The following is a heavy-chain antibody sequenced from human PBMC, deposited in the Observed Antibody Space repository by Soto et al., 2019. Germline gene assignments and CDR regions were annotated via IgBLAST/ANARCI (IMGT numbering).Heavy chain of an antibody. CDR3: ARANYYDFWSGYPFDY. CDR2: IIPIFGTA. V-gene: IGHV1-69*13. CDR1: GGTFGSYA. Sequence: ASVKVSCKASGGTFGSYASSWVRQPPGQGLEWMGGIIPIFGTANYAEKCKGRVTITADESTSTAYMKLSSRRSEDTAVYYYARANYYDFWSGYPFDYWGQGTLVTVSS. D-gene: IGHD3-3*01. J-gene: IGHJ4*02.